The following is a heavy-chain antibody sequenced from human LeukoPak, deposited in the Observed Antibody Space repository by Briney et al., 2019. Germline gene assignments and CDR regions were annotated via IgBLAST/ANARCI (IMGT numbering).Heavy chain of an antibody. D-gene: IGHD2-15*01. J-gene: IGHJ4*02. V-gene: IGHV4-59*01. CDR1: GGSIGSYY. CDR3: ARDRGDITPTTVFDY. CDR2: VYYSGST. Sequence: SETLSLTCTVTGGSIGSYYWSWIRRPPGPGLEWIGYVYYSGSTNYNPSLKSRVTISVDTSKHQLSLKLTSVTAADTAVYYCARDRGDITPTTVFDYWGQGTLVTVSS.